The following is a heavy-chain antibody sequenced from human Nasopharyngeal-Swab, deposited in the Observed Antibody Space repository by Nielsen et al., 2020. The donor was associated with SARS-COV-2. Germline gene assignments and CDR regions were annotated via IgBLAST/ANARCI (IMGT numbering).Heavy chain of an antibody. J-gene: IGHJ4*02. CDR1: GFTFSSYG. V-gene: IGHV3-30*18. D-gene: IGHD6-13*01. CDR3: AKLPGSSTQLADY. Sequence: SLKISCAASGFTFSSYGMHWVRQAPGKGLEWVAVISYDGSNKYYADSVKGRFTISRDNSKNTLYLQMNSLRAEDTAVYYCAKLPGSSTQLADYWGQGTLVTVSS. CDR2: ISYDGSNK.